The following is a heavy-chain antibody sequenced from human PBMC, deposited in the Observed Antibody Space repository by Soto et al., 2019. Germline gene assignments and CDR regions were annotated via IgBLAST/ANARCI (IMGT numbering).Heavy chain of an antibody. CDR3: AIFRTVTTPFDH. J-gene: IGHJ4*02. V-gene: IGHV3-9*01. Sequence: EVQLVESGGGLVQPGRSLTLSCAASGFTFRNYAMHWVRQAPGKGLEWVSGITLNSGNIGYADSVKGRFTISRDNAKSSLYLQMNSLTVGDTALYYCAIFRTVTTPFDHWGQGTLVTVSS. CDR1: GFTFRNYA. D-gene: IGHD4-17*01. CDR2: ITLNSGNI.